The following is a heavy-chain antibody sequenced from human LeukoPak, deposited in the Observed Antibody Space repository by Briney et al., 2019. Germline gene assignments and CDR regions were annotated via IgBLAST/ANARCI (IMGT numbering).Heavy chain of an antibody. CDR3: AKAEGDDILTGLDY. V-gene: IGHV3-23*01. CDR2: IGASGGSK. CDR1: GFTFSSYA. D-gene: IGHD3-9*01. J-gene: IGHJ4*02. Sequence: GGSLRLSCATSGFTFSSYAMSWVRQAPGKGLEWVSDIGASGGSKYYADSVKGRFTISRDNAKNTLYLQMSSLRTEDTAVYFCAKAEGDDILTGLDYWGQGTLVTVSS.